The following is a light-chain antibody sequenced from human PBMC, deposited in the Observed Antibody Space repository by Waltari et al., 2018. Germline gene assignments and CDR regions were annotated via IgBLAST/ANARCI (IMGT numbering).Light chain of an antibody. CDR2: AAS. CDR3: QHLNNYPLS. Sequence: DIQLSQSPSFLSASVGDRVTITCRASQGISSYLAWYQQKPGRAPKLLIYAASTLQSGVPSRFSGSGSGTEFTLAISSLQTEDFATYYCQHLNNYPLSFGGGTKLEIK. CDR1: QGISSY. J-gene: IGKJ4*01. V-gene: IGKV1-9*01.